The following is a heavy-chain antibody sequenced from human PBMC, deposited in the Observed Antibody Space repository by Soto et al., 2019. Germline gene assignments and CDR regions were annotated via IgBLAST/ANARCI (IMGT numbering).Heavy chain of an antibody. CDR3: ARISTXEYDISDYYSPTYYFDS. V-gene: IGHV4-38-2*01. CDR2: MYHSGRS. CDR1: GYSISSGYY. D-gene: IGHD3-22*01. Sequence: SETLSLTCDVSGYSISSGYYWGWIRQPPGKGLEWIGSMYHSGRSQYAPSLKSRVTISVDTSRNQFSLRLTSVTAADTAVYYCARISTXEYDISDYYSPTYYFDSWSQGSLVTVSS. J-gene: IGHJ4*02.